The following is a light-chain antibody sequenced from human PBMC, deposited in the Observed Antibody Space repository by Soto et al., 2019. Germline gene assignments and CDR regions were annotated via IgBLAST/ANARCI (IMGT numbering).Light chain of an antibody. CDR2: GAS. CDR1: QSVSSSF. V-gene: IGKV3-20*01. Sequence: VLTQSPGTLSLSPGERATLSCRATQSVSSSFLAWYQQRPGQAPRLLIFGASNRATGIPDRFSGSGSGTDFSLTISRLEPEDCAVYYCQQYGNSITFGGGTKVEIK. J-gene: IGKJ4*02. CDR3: QQYGNSIT.